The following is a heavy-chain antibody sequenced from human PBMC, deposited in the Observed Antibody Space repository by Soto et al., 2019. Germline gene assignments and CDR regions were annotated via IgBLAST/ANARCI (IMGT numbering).Heavy chain of an antibody. V-gene: IGHV4-4*07. J-gene: IGHJ6*02. CDR3: TGTFGGVIVGYYYYGMDV. CDR1: GGSISSYY. CDR2: IYTSGST. D-gene: IGHD3-16*02. Sequence: SETLSLTCTVSGGSISSYYWSWIRQPAGKGLEWIGRIYTSGSTNYNPSLKSRVTMSVDTSKNQFSLKLSSVTAADTAVYYCTGTFGGVIVGYYYYGMDVWGQGTTVTVSS.